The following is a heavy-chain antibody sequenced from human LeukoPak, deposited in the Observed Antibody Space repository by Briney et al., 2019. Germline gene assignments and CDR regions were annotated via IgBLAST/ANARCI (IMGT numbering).Heavy chain of an antibody. D-gene: IGHD2-15*01. CDR3: ANGWSPDY. CDR2: ISYDGTNK. J-gene: IGHJ4*02. CDR1: GFTFTSHA. Sequence: PGRSLRLSCAASGFTFTSHALHWVRQAPGKGLEWVALISYDGTNKYYGNSVKGRFTISRDSSKNTLYLQMNSLRPEDTAVYHCANGWSPDYWGRGTLVTVSS. V-gene: IGHV3-30-3*01.